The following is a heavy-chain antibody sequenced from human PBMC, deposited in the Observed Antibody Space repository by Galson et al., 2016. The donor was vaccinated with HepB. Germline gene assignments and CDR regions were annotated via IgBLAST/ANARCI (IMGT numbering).Heavy chain of an antibody. CDR2: IWYDGSNT. CDR1: GFSVSDDY. Sequence: SLRHSCAASGFSVSDDYMSWVRQAPGKGLEWVAVIWYDGSNTYYADSVKGRFTISRDNSKNMLYLQMNSLRAEDTALYYCARDTRYSTSGVDYWGQGTLVTVSS. J-gene: IGHJ4*02. D-gene: IGHD6-6*01. V-gene: IGHV3-33*08. CDR3: ARDTRYSTSGVDY.